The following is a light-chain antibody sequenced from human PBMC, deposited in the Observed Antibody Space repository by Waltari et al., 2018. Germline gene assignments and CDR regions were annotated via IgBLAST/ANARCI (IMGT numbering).Light chain of an antibody. Sequence: SYELTQPPSVSVSPGQTARITCPGDALPKTYAYWYQQRSGQAPVLVIYEDTKRPPGIPERFSGSISGTLATLTISGAQVDDEADYYCYSSDTSVYVFGSGTKVTVL. J-gene: IGLJ1*01. CDR3: YSSDTSVYV. V-gene: IGLV3-10*01. CDR1: ALPKTY. CDR2: EDT.